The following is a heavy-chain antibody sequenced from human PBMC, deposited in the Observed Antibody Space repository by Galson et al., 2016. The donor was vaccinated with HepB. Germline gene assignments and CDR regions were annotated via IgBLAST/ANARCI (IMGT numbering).Heavy chain of an antibody. CDR1: GFTFSRFW. CDR2: IKQDGSEK. V-gene: IGHV3-7*01. J-gene: IGHJ4*02. Sequence: SLRLSCAGSGFTFSRFWLNWFRQAPGKGLEWVANIKQDGSEKYYLDSVRGRFTISRDNARNSVYLQMNSLRTEDTAVYFCAGDFGWLTHNWGRGTLVTVSS. D-gene: IGHD5-12*01. CDR3: AGDFGWLTHN.